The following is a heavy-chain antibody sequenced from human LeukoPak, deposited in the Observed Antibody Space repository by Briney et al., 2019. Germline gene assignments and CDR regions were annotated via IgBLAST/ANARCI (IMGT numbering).Heavy chain of an antibody. CDR3: AKDAITALDH. Sequence: PGGSLRLSCAASGFTFDDYAMHWVRQAPGKGLEWVSGISWNSGSIGYADSVKGRFTISRDNAKNSLYLQMNSPRAEDTSVYYCAKDAITALDHWGQGTLVTVSS. CDR2: ISWNSGSI. CDR1: GFTFDDYA. D-gene: IGHD5-18*01. J-gene: IGHJ4*02. V-gene: IGHV3-9*01.